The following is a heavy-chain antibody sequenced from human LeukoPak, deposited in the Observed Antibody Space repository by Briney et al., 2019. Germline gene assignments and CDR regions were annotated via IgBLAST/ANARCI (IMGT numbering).Heavy chain of an antibody. CDR3: AGESPLARPYYYYYMDV. J-gene: IGHJ6*03. V-gene: IGHV4-4*07. Sequence: SETLSLTCTVSGCSISSYYWSWIRQPAGKGLEWIGRIYTSGSTNYNPSLKSRVTMSVDTSKNQFSLKLSSVTAADTAVYYCAGESPLARPYYYYYMDVWGKGTTVTVSS. D-gene: IGHD6-13*01. CDR1: GCSISSYY. CDR2: IYTSGST.